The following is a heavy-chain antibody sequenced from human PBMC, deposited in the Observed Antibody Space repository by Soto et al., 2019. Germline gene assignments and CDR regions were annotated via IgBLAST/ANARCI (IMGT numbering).Heavy chain of an antibody. CDR1: GDSVSSNSAA. CDR2: TYYRSKWYN. V-gene: IGHV6-1*01. Sequence: PSQTLSLTCAISGDSVSSNSAAWNWIRQSPSRGLEWLGRTYYRSKWYNDYAVSVKSRITINPDTSKNQFSLQLNSVTPEDTAVYYCARADFPRYSSSWYSYYYYGMDVWGQGTTVTAP. CDR3: ARADFPRYSSSWYSYYYYGMDV. J-gene: IGHJ6*02. D-gene: IGHD6-13*01.